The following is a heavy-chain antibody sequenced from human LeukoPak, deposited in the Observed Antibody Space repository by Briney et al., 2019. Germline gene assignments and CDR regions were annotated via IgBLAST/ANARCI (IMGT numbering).Heavy chain of an antibody. V-gene: IGHV3-30*03. CDR2: ISYDGSNK. CDR3: ARGGGYYGVDY. Sequence: PGGSLRLSCAASGFTFSSYGMHWVRQAPGKGLEWVAVISYDGSNKYYAGSVKGRFTISRDNSKNTLYLQMNSLRAEDTAVYYCARGGGYYGVDYWGQGTLVTVSS. CDR1: GFTFSSYG. J-gene: IGHJ4*02. D-gene: IGHD1-26*01.